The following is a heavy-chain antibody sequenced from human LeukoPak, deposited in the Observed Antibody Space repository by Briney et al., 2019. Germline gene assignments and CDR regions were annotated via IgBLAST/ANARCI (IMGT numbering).Heavy chain of an antibody. CDR3: ARSPTKRVTEDY. V-gene: IGHV4-39*01. Sequence: PSETLSLTCTVSGGSISSSSYYWGWIRQPPGKGLEWIGSIYYSGSTYYNPSLKSRVTISVDTSKNQFSLKLSSVTAADTAVYYCARSPTKRVTEDYWGRGTLVTVSS. J-gene: IGHJ4*02. CDR1: GGSISSSSYY. CDR2: IYYSGST. D-gene: IGHD5-18*01.